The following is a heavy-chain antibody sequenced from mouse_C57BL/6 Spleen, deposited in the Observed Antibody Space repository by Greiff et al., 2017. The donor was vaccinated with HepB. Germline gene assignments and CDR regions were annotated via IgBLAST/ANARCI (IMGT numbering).Heavy chain of an antibody. J-gene: IGHJ2*01. CDR2: ISGGGGNT. Sequence: EVKLVESGGGLVKPGGSLKLSCAASGFTFSSYTMSWVRQTPEKRLEWVATISGGGGNTYYPDSVKGRFTIARDNAKNTLYLQMSSLRSEDTALYYCARKRGSSPFDYWGQGTTLTVSS. D-gene: IGHD1-1*01. V-gene: IGHV5-9*01. CDR3: ARKRGSSPFDY. CDR1: GFTFSSYT.